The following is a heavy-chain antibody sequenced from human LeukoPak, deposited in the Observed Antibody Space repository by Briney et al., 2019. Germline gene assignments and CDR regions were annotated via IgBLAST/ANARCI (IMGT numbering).Heavy chain of an antibody. Sequence: GGSLRLSCAASGFTFGSYSMNWVRQAPGKGLEWVSSISSSSSYIYYADSVKGRFTISRDNANNSLYLQMNSLRAEDTAVYYCARAARVDTAMVFYWGQGTLVTVSS. CDR1: GFTFGSYS. D-gene: IGHD5-18*01. CDR3: ARAARVDTAMVFY. J-gene: IGHJ4*02. CDR2: ISSSSSYI. V-gene: IGHV3-21*01.